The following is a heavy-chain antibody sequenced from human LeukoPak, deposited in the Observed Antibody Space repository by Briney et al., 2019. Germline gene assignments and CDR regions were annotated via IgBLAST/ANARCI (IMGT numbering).Heavy chain of an antibody. V-gene: IGHV3-23*01. Sequence: GGSLRLSCAASGFTFSSYWMSWVRKAPGKGLKWVSAISGSGGSTYYADSVKGRFTISRDNSKNTLYLQMNSLRAEDTAVYYCAKGHMVRGVIIDFDYWGQGTLVTVPS. CDR1: GFTFSSYW. J-gene: IGHJ4*02. CDR2: ISGSGGST. CDR3: AKGHMVRGVIIDFDY. D-gene: IGHD3-10*01.